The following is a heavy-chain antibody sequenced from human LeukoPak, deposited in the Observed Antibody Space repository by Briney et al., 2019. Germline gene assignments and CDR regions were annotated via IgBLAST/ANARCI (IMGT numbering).Heavy chain of an antibody. CDR2: INHSGST. V-gene: IGHV4-34*01. CDR3: ARVRAFCSSTSCASLQFDY. Sequence: NTSETLSLTCAVYGGSFSGYYWSWIRQPPGKGLEWIGEINHSGSTNYNPSLKSRVTISVDTSKDQFSLKLSSVTAADTAVYYCARVRAFCSSTSCASLQFDYWGQGTLVTVSS. D-gene: IGHD2-2*01. J-gene: IGHJ4*02. CDR1: GGSFSGYY.